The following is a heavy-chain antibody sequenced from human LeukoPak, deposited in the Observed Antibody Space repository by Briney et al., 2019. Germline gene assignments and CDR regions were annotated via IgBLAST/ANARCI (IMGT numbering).Heavy chain of an antibody. CDR2: INPNSGGT. D-gene: IGHD2-2*02. J-gene: IGHJ4*02. CDR3: ARGDCSSTRCYNIDY. V-gene: IGHV1-2*06. CDR1: GYTFTGYY. Sequence: ASVKVSCKASGYTFTGYYMHWVRQAPRQGLEWMGRINPNSGGTNYAQKFQGRVTMTRDTSISTAYMELSRLRSDDTAVYYCARGDCSSTRCYNIDYWGQGTLVTVSS.